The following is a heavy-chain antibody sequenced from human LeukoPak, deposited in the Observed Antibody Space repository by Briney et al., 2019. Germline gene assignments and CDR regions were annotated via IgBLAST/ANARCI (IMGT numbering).Heavy chain of an antibody. D-gene: IGHD3-22*01. CDR1: GGSISSSSYY. CDR3: ARGRVAVIEVGYDAFDI. CDR2: IYYTGIT. Sequence: SETLSLTCTVSGGSISSSSYYWGWIRQPPGEGLEWIATIYYTGITYYNPSLKSRVTISIDTSKNQFTLKLSSVTAADTAVYYCARGRVAVIEVGYDAFDIWGQGTMVTVSS. J-gene: IGHJ3*02. V-gene: IGHV4-39*01.